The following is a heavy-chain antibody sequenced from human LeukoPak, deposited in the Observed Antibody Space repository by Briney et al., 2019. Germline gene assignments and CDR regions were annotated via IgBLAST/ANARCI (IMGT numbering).Heavy chain of an antibody. CDR3: AGNGSSWPPVGMDV. CDR1: GGSISSYY. Sequence: SETLSLTCTVSGGSISSYYWSWIRQPPGKGLEWIGYIYYSGSTNYNPSLKSRVTISVDTSKNQFSLKLSSVTAADTAVYYCAGNGSSWPPVGMDVWGQGTRVTVSS. J-gene: IGHJ6*02. D-gene: IGHD6-13*01. CDR2: IYYSGST. V-gene: IGHV4-59*01.